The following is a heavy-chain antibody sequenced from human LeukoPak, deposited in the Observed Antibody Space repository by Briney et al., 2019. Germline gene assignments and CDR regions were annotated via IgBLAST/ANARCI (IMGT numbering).Heavy chain of an antibody. D-gene: IGHD1-26*01. Sequence: SETLSLTCTVSGDSISSSNSYWGWIRQPPGKGLEWIGDIYYSGSTNYIPSLKSRVTISVDTSKNQFSLKLSSVTAADTAVYYCAREKWVGATTVRAFDIWGQGTMVTVSS. CDR1: GDSISSSNSY. V-gene: IGHV4-39*07. CDR2: IYYSGST. CDR3: AREKWVGATTVRAFDI. J-gene: IGHJ3*02.